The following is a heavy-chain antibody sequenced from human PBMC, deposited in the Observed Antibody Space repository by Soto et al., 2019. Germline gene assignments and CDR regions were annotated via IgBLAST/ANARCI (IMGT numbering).Heavy chain of an antibody. CDR3: VRVLVSDCSSTSCYYYYGMDV. J-gene: IGHJ6*02. CDR2: IIPILGIA. CDR1: GGTFSSYT. D-gene: IGHD2-2*01. Sequence: QVQLVQSGAEVKKPGSSVKVSCKASGGTFSSYTISWVRQAPGQGLEWMGRIIPILGIANYAQKFQGRVTITADKSTSTAYMELSSLRSEDTAVYYCVRVLVSDCSSTSCYYYYGMDVWGQGTTVTVSS. V-gene: IGHV1-69*02.